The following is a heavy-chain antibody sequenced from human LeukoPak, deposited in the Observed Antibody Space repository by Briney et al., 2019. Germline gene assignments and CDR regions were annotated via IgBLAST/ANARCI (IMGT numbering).Heavy chain of an antibody. J-gene: IGHJ4*02. V-gene: IGHV3-23*01. CDR3: AKDGVYGPGCCYYFDY. CDR2: ISGSGVST. Sequence: QSGGSLRLSCAASGFTFSSYAMSWVRQAPGKGLEWVSAISGSGVSTYYADYVKGRFTISRDNSKNTLYLQMNSLRAEDTAVYYCAKDGVYGPGCCYYFDYWGQGTLVTVSS. D-gene: IGHD3-10*01. CDR1: GFTFSSYA.